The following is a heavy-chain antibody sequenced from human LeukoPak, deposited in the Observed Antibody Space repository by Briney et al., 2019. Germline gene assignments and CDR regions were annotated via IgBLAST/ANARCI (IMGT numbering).Heavy chain of an antibody. J-gene: IGHJ4*02. CDR3: TRDYTYYDFWSGYLHFDY. CDR2: IRSKAYGGTT. V-gene: IGHV3-49*04. CDR1: GFTFGDYA. D-gene: IGHD3-3*01. Sequence: GGSLRLSCTASGFTFGDYAMSWVRQAPGKGLEWVGFIRSKAYGGTTEYAASVKGRFTISRDDSKSIAYLQMNSLKTEDTAVYYCTRDYTYYDFWSGYLHFDYWGQGTLVTVSS.